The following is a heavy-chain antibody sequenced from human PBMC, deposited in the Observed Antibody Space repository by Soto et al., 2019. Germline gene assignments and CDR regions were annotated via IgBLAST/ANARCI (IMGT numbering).Heavy chain of an antibody. CDR3: ATSPYYDFSSGYLGFDP. J-gene: IGHJ5*02. CDR2: INHSGST. Sequence: SETLSLTCAVYGGSFSGYYWSWIRQPPGKGLEWIGEINHSGSTNYNPSLKSRVTISVDTSKNQFSLKLSSVTAADTAVYYCATSPYYDFSSGYLGFDPWGPGTLVTVSS. CDR1: GGSFSGYY. V-gene: IGHV4-34*01. D-gene: IGHD3-3*01.